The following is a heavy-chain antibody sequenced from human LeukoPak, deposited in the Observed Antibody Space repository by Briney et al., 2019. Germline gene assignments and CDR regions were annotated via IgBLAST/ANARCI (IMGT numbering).Heavy chain of an antibody. CDR3: ARGSGSYHTAYMN. V-gene: IGHV5-51*01. J-gene: IGHJ4*02. Sequence: GESLKISCKGSGYSFTSYWIGGVRQMPGKGLEWMGIIYPGDSDTSYSPSFQGQVTISADKSLSTAYLQWSSLKASDTAMYYCARGSGSYHTAYMNWGQGSPVTVSS. CDR2: IYPGDSDT. D-gene: IGHD1-26*01. CDR1: GYSFTSYW.